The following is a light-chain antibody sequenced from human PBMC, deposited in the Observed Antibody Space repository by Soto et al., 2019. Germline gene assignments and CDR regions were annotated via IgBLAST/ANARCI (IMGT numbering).Light chain of an antibody. V-gene: IGLV2-8*01. CDR1: SSDVGGYNS. Sequence: QSVLTQPPSASGSPGQSVTISCTGTSSDVGGYNSVSWYQHHPGKAPKLMIYEVSKRPSGVPDRFSGSKSANTASLTVSGLQADDEADYYCSSYAGTNYYVFGTGTKLIVL. J-gene: IGLJ1*01. CDR3: SSYAGTNYYV. CDR2: EVS.